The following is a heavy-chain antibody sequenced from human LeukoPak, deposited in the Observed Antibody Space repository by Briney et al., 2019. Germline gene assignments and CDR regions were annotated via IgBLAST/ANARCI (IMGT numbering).Heavy chain of an antibody. CDR2: IKQDGSEK. CDR1: GFTFSSYW. CDR3: AILGVIAAAGTDY. J-gene: IGHJ4*02. Sequence: GGSLRLSCAASGFTFSSYWMFWARQAPGKGLEWVANIKQDGSEKYYVDSVKGRFTISRDNSKNTLYLQMNSLRAEDTAVYYCAILGVIAAAGTDYWGQGTLVTVSS. V-gene: IGHV3-7*01. D-gene: IGHD6-13*01.